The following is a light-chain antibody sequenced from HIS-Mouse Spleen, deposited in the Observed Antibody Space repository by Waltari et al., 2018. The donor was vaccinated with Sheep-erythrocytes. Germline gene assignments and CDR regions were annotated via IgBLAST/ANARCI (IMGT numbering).Light chain of an antibody. Sequence: QSALTQPRSVSGSPGQSVTIPCTGTSSDVGGYNYVPCYQQHPGKAPKLMIYDVSKRPSGVPDRFSGSKSGNTASLTISGLQAEDEADYYCCSYAGSYTFVVFGGGTKLTVL. CDR3: CSYAGSYTFVV. V-gene: IGLV2-11*01. CDR1: SSDVGGYNY. CDR2: DVS. J-gene: IGLJ2*01.